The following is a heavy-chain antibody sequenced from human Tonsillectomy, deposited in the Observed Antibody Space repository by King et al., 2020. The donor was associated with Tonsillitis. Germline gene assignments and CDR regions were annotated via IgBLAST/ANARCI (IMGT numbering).Heavy chain of an antibody. CDR2: ISDDGNNK. D-gene: IGHD4-17*01. CDR3: ARVREGDYVPDSFDI. CDR1: GFTFSSFA. J-gene: IGHJ3*02. V-gene: IGHV3-30*14. Sequence: VQLVESGGGVVQPGRSLKLSCAASGFTFSSFAIHWLRQAPGKGLEWVAVISDDGNNKYYENSVKCRLTISRDNSKNTLYLRLNSLRAENTAVIFCARVREGDYVPDSFDICGPGTMVSVSS.